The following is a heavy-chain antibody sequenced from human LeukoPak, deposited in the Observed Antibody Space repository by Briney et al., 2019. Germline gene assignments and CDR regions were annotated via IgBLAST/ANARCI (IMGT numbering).Heavy chain of an antibody. CDR2: IIPIFGTA. CDR3: ARASARGYCSGGSCYSDWFDP. J-gene: IGHJ5*02. CDR1: GGTFSSYA. D-gene: IGHD2-15*01. Sequence: ASGKVSCKASGGTFSSYAISWVRQAPGQGLEWMGGIIPIFGTANYAQKSQGRVTITADESTSTAYMELSSLRSEDTAVYYCARASARGYCSGGSCYSDWFDPWGQGTLVTVSS. V-gene: IGHV1-69*13.